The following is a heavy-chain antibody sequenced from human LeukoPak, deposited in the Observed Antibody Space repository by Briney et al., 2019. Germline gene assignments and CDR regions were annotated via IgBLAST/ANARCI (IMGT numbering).Heavy chain of an antibody. CDR3: ASSDILTPGWFDP. J-gene: IGHJ5*02. CDR1: GYTFTGYY. CDR2: INPNSGGT. D-gene: IGHD3-9*01. V-gene: IGHV1-2*02. Sequence: GASVKVSCKASGYTFTGYYMHWVRQAPGQGREGMGWINPNSGGTNYAQKFQGRVTMTRDTSISTAYMELSRLRSDDTAVYYCASSDILTPGWFDPWGQGTLVTVSS.